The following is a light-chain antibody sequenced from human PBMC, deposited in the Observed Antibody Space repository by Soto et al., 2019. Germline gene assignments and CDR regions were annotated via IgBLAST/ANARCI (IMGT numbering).Light chain of an antibody. CDR1: SSNIGSNP. V-gene: IGLV1-44*01. CDR2: TNN. Sequence: QSVLTQPPSASGAPGQRFTLSCSGSSSNIGSNPVSWYQHIPGTAPKVLIFTNNQRPSGVPDRVSGSKSGTSASLAISGLRSEDEAHYYCAAWDDSLEGVVLGGGTKLTVL. CDR3: AAWDDSLEGVV. J-gene: IGLJ3*02.